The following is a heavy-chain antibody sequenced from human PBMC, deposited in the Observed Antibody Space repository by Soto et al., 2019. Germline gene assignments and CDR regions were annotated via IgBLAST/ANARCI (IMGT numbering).Heavy chain of an antibody. CDR1: GFTFSSYW. J-gene: IGHJ6*02. CDR2: INSDGSST. D-gene: IGHD6-6*01. CDR3: TRSGSSPYYYGMDV. V-gene: IGHV3-74*01. Sequence: EVQLVESGGGLVQPGGSLRLSCAASGFTFSSYWMHWVRQAPGKGLVGVSRINSDGSSTNYADSVKGRFTISRDNARNTLFLQMDTLRAEDTAVYYCTRSGSSPYYYGMDVWGQGTTVTVSS.